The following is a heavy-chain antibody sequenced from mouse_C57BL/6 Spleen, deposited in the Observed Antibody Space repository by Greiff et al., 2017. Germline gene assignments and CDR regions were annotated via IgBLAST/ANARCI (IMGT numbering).Heavy chain of an antibody. CDR2: ILPGSGST. D-gene: IGHD2-4*01. V-gene: IGHV1-9*01. J-gene: IGHJ4*01. CDR1: GYTFTGYW. CDR3: ASSYYDYDGAMDY. Sequence: QVQLKESGAELMKPGASVKLSCKATGYTFTGYWIEWVKQRPGHGLEWIGEILPGSGSTNYTETFKGKATFTADTSSNTAYMQLSSLTTEDSAIYYCASSYYDYDGAMDYWGQGTSGTVSS.